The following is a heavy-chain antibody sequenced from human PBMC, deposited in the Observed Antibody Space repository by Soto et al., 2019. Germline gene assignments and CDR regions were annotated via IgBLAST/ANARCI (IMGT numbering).Heavy chain of an antibody. J-gene: IGHJ6*02. CDR1: GGTFSSYT. V-gene: IGHV1-69*02. CDR2: ITPILGIV. CDR3: ARGGYTVTTGTYSYYGMDV. D-gene: IGHD4-17*01. Sequence: QVQLVQSGAEVKKPGSSVKVSCKASGGTFSSYTISWVRQAPGQGLEWMGRITPILGIVNFAQKFQGRVTINADKSTSTAYMELSSLRSEDTAVYYCARGGYTVTTGTYSYYGMDVWGQGTTVTVSS.